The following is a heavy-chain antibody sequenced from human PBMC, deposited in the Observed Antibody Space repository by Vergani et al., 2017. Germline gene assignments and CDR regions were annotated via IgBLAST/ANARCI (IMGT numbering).Heavy chain of an antibody. CDR2: ISYDGSNK. CDR1: GFTFSSYG. V-gene: IGHV3-30*18. D-gene: IGHD3-10*01. J-gene: IGHJ4*02. CDR3: AKEWFFAYYGSGRLDY. Sequence: QVQLVESGGGVVQPGRSLRLSCAASGFTFSSYGMHWVRQAPGKGLEWVAVISYDGSNKYYADSVKGRFTISRDNSKNTLYLQMNSLRAEDTAVYYCAKEWFFAYYGSGRLDYWGQGTLVTVSS.